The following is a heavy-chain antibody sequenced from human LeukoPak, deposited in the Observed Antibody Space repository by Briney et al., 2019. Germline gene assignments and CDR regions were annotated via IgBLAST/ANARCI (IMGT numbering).Heavy chain of an antibody. Sequence: GGSLRLSCAASGFTFSSYSMNWVRQAPGKGLEWVSNIRSSSGTIYYADSVKGRFTISRDNAKNSLYLQMNSLRDEDTAVYYCAKDATVAGLFFDYWGQGTLVTASS. D-gene: IGHD6-19*01. V-gene: IGHV3-48*02. CDR3: AKDATVAGLFFDY. CDR1: GFTFSSYS. CDR2: IRSSSGTI. J-gene: IGHJ4*02.